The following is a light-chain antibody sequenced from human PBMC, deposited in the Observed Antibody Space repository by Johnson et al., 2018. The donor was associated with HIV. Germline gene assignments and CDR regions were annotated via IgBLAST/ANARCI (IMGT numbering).Light chain of an antibody. CDR1: SSNIGNNY. CDR2: DNN. J-gene: IGLJ1*01. V-gene: IGLV1-51*01. Sequence: QSVLTQPPSVSAAPGQKVTISCSGSSSNIGNNYVSWYQQLPGTAPKLLIYDNNKRPSGIPDRFSGPKSGTSATLGITGLQTGDEADYYSGTLDSCLSAFYVFGTGTKVTVL. CDR3: GTLDSCLSAFYV.